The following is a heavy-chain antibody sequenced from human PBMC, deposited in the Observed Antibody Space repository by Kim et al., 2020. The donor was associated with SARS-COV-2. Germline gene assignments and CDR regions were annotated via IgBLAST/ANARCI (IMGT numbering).Heavy chain of an antibody. CDR3: ARGNRPDYYYNGMDV. J-gene: IGHJ6*02. V-gene: IGHV3-13*01. D-gene: IGHD1-1*01. Sequence: PGSVKGRFTISRENAKNSLYLQMNSLGDGDTGVYYCARGNRPDYYYNGMDVWGQGTTVTVSS.